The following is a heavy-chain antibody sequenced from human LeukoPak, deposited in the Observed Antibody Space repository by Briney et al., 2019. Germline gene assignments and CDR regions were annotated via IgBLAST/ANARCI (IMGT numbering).Heavy chain of an antibody. D-gene: IGHD6-19*01. CDR3: ARAAEQWLPYAFDI. CDR1: GGSISSYY. J-gene: IGHJ3*02. V-gene: IGHV4-59*01. Sequence: SETLSLTCTVSGGSISSYYWSWIRQPPGKGLEWIGYIYYSGSTNYNPSLKSRVTISVDTSKNQFSLKLSSVTAADTAVYYCARAAEQWLPYAFDIWGQGTMVTVSS. CDR2: IYYSGST.